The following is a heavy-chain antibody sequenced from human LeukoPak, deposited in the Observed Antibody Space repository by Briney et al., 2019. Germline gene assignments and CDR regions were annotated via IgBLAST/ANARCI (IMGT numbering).Heavy chain of an antibody. V-gene: IGHV3-30*18. CDR2: ISYDGSNK. CDR3: AKAAADTAMLNDY. J-gene: IGHJ4*02. CDR1: GFTFSSYG. D-gene: IGHD5-18*01. Sequence: GGSPRLSCAASGFTFSSYGMHWVRQAPGKGLEWVAVISYDGSNKYYADSVKGRFTISRDNSKNTLYLQMNSLRAEDTAVYYCAKAAADTAMLNDYWGQGTLVTVSS.